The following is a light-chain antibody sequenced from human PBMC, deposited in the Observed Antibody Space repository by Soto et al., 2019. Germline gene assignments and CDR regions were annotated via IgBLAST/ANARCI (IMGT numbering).Light chain of an antibody. CDR1: SSDVGGYNY. CDR2: DVS. CDR3: SLYTSSRV. J-gene: IGLJ2*01. V-gene: IGLV2-14*01. Sequence: QSVLTQPASVSGSPGQSITISCTGTSSDVGGYNYVSWYQQHPGKAPKLMIYDVSNRPSGVSNRFSGSKSGNTASLTISGLQAEDEADYYCSLYTSSRVFGGGTKVTVL.